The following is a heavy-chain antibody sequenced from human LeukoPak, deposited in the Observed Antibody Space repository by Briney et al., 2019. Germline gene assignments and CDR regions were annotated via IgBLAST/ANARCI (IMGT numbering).Heavy chain of an antibody. CDR2: INPNTGGT. D-gene: IGHD5-12*01. J-gene: IGHJ5*02. CDR3: VRSQGVNGYEPFDP. Sequence: GASVKVSCKASGYTFTGSYMHWVRQAPGQGLEWMGWINPNTGGTNYAQKFQGRVTMTRDTSIGTAYMGLSSLRSDDTAIYYCVRSQGVNGYEPFDPWGQGTLVTVSS. V-gene: IGHV1-2*02. CDR1: GYTFTGSY.